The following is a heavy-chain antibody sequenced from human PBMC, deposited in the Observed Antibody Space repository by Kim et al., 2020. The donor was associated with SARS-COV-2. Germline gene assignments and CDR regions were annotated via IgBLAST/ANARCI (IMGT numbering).Heavy chain of an antibody. Sequence: SYSGGTTYYTDSVKGRFTISRDNSKNTLFLHMHSLRAEDTAVYYCARAVLIWGQGTTVTVSS. CDR3: ARAVLI. J-gene: IGHJ6*02. D-gene: IGHD3-10*01. CDR2: SYSGGTT. V-gene: IGHV3-23*01.